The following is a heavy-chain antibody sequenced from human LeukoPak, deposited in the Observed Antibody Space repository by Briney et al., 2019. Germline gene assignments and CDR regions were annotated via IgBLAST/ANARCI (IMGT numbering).Heavy chain of an antibody. CDR1: GFTYSSYW. J-gene: IGHJ3*02. Sequence: GGSLRLSCAASGFTYSSYWMHWVRQAPGKGLVWVSRINSDGSSTSYADSVKGRFTISRDNAKNTLYLQMNSLRAEDTAVYYCARDWRDSSGKFPNDAFDIWGQGTMVTVSS. CDR3: ARDWRDSSGKFPNDAFDI. D-gene: IGHD3-22*01. CDR2: INSDGSST. V-gene: IGHV3-74*01.